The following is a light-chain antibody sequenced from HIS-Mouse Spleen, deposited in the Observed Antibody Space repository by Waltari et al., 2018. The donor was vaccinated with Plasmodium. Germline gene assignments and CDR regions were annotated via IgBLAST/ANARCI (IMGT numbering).Light chain of an antibody. CDR1: AVPKQY. V-gene: IGLV3-25*03. CDR3: QSADSSGTYQV. J-gene: IGLJ3*02. Sequence: SYELTQPPSVSVSPGQTARITCPGDAVPKQYAYWYQQKPGQAPVLVIYKDSERPSGIPERFSGSSSGTTVTLTISGVQAEDEADYYCQSADSSGTYQVFGGGTKLTVL. CDR2: KDS.